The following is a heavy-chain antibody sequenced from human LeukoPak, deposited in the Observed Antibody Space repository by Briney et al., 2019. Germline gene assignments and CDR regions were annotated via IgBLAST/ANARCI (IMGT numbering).Heavy chain of an antibody. J-gene: IGHJ4*02. CDR2: ISGSGGST. CDR1: GFTFSSYA. Sequence: GGSLRLSCAASGFTFSSYAMSWVRQAPGKGLEWVSAISGSGGSTYYADSVKGRFTISRDNSKNTLYLQMNSLRADDTAVYYCAKDTYYYDSSGLEGEGFDYWGQGTLVTVSS. CDR3: AKDTYYYDSSGLEGEGFDY. V-gene: IGHV3-23*01. D-gene: IGHD3-22*01.